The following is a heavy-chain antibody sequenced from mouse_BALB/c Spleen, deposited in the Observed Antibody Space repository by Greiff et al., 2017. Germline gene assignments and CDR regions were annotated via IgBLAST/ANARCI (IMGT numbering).Heavy chain of an antibody. Sequence: QVQLQQSGAELVKPGASVKLSCKASGYTFTSYYMYWVKQRPGQGLEWIGEINPSNGGTNFNEKFKSKATLTVDKSSSTAYMQLSSLTSEDSAVYYCASPAHYYYGSSYYFDYWGQGTTLTVSS. J-gene: IGHJ2*01. CDR2: INPSNGGT. D-gene: IGHD1-1*01. CDR1: GYTFTSYY. CDR3: ASPAHYYYGSSYYFDY. V-gene: IGHV1S81*02.